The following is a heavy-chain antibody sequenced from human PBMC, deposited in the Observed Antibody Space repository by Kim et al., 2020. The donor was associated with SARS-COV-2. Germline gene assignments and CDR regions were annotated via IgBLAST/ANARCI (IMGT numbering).Heavy chain of an antibody. CDR3: ARDRSVWVVATIIDY. CDR1: GFTFSSYW. Sequence: GGSLRLSCAASGFTFSSYWMSWVRQAPGKGLEWVANIKQDGSEKYYVDSVKGRFTISRDNAKNSLYLQMNSLRAEDTAVYYCARDRSVWVVATIIDYWGQGTLVTVSS. J-gene: IGHJ4*02. V-gene: IGHV3-7*03. D-gene: IGHD5-12*01. CDR2: IKQDGSEK.